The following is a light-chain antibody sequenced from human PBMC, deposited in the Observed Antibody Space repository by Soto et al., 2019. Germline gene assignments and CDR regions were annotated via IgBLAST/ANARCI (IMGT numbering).Light chain of an antibody. J-gene: IGKJ3*01. CDR1: QDVYTF. Sequence: VPMTQSPSSLSASVGDRVTITCRASQDVYTFLAWYRQRPGRAPELLIYDASTLQAGVPSRFSGDGFGTHFILTISSLQPEDVATYYCQQYDNLPFTFGPGTKVDIK. CDR2: DAS. V-gene: IGKV1-27*01. CDR3: QQYDNLPFT.